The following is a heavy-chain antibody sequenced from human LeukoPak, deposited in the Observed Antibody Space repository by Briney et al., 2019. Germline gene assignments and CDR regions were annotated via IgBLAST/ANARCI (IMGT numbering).Heavy chain of an antibody. CDR3: ARDCSSTGCYSGLDY. D-gene: IGHD2-2*01. CDR2: ISYDGSNK. Sequence: GGSLRLSCAASGFTFSSYVMHWVGQAPGKGLEGVAVISYDGSNKYYADSVKGRFTISRDNSKHTLYLQMNSLRAEDTAMYYCARDCSSTGCYSGLDYWGQGTLVTVSS. CDR1: GFTFSSYV. V-gene: IGHV3-30*04. J-gene: IGHJ4*02.